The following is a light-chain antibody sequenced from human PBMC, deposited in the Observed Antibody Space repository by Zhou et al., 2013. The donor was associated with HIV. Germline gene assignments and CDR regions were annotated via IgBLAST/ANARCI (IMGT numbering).Light chain of an antibody. J-gene: IGKJ2*01. CDR1: QGISSS. Sequence: DIQMTQSPSTLSASVGDRVTITCRASQGISSSLAWYQHNPGKAPKLLIYAASTLQSGVPSRFSGSGSGTEFSLTISCLQPEDSATYYCQQLNSPPXTFGQGTKLEIK. CDR2: AAS. CDR3: QQLNSPPXT. V-gene: IGKV1-9*01.